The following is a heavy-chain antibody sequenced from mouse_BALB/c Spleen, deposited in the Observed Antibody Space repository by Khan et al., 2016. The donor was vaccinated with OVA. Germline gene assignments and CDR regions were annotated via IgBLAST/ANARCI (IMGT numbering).Heavy chain of an antibody. Sequence: QVQLKESGAELVRPGVSVKISCKGSGYTFTDFTLHWVKQSHAMSLEWIGVISTYYGDATHNQRFKDKATMTVDKSSSTAYMELARLTSADSAIYYCTRGGGGNRFAYWGQGTLVTVSA. CDR2: ISTYYGDA. CDR1: GYTFTDFT. J-gene: IGHJ3*01. CDR3: TRGGGGNRFAY. V-gene: IGHV1S137*01.